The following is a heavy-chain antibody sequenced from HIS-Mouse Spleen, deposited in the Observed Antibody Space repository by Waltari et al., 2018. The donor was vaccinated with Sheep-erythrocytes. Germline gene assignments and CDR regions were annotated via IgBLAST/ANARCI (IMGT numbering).Heavy chain of an antibody. Sequence: QVQLQQWGAGLLKPSETLSLTCAVYGGSFSGYYWSWIRQPPGKGLEWIGEINHSGSTNYHPSLKSRVPISVDTSKNQFSLKLSSVTAADTAVYYCALSVDLAGAFDIWGQGTMVTVSS. CDR1: GGSFSGYY. V-gene: IGHV4-34*01. CDR2: INHSGST. D-gene: IGHD6-19*01. CDR3: ALSVDLAGAFDI. J-gene: IGHJ3*02.